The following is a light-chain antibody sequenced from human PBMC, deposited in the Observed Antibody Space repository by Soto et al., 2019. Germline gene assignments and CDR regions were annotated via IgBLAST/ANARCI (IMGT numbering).Light chain of an antibody. CDR2: GAS. CDR3: QYCDYLPR. V-gene: IGKV1-33*01. J-gene: IGKJ3*01. CDR1: HDISNY. Sequence: DIQMTQSPSSLSASVGDRVTITCQASHDISNYLNWYQHKPGKAPKLLIYGASNLETGVPSRFSGSGSGTDFTFTISSLQPEDIATYYCQYCDYLPRFGPGTTVDLK.